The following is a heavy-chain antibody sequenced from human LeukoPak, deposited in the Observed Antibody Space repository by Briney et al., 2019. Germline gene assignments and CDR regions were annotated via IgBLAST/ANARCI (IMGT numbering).Heavy chain of an antibody. D-gene: IGHD2-2*01. Sequence: GGSLRLSCAASGFTFSSYGMHWVRQAPGKGLEWVAFIRYDGSNKYYADSVKGRFTISRDTPKNTLYLEMNNLRDEDTAVYYCAISTYGYWGQGTLVTVSS. J-gene: IGHJ4*02. CDR3: AISTYGY. CDR2: IRYDGSNK. CDR1: GFTFSSYG. V-gene: IGHV3-30*02.